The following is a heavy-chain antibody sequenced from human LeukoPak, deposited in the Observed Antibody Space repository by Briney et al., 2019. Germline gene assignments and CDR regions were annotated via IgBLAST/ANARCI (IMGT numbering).Heavy chain of an antibody. CDR2: IYYSGST. CDR1: GGSISSGDYY. V-gene: IGHV4-30-4*01. CDR3: VRGSHNYGFLELDY. D-gene: IGHD5-18*01. J-gene: IGHJ4*02. Sequence: SQTLSLTCSVSGGSISSGDYYWSWIRQPPGKGLEWIGYIYYSGSTYYNPSLKSRVTISVDTSKNQFSLKLSSVTAADTAVYYCVRGSHNYGFLELDYWGQGTLVTVSS.